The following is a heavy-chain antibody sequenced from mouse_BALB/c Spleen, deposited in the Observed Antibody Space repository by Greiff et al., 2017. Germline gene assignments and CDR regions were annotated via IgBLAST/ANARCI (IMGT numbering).Heavy chain of an antibody. J-gene: IGHJ3*01. CDR2: IDPENGDT. Sequence: EVQLQQSGAELVRSGASVKLSCTASGFNIKDYYMHWVKQRPEQGLEWIGWIDPENGDTEYAPKFQGKATMTADTSSNTAYLQLSSLTSEDTAVYYCNAWGGERASGFAYWGQGTLVTVSA. CDR3: NAWGGERASGFAY. D-gene: IGHD3-1*01. CDR1: GFNIKDYY. V-gene: IGHV14-4*02.